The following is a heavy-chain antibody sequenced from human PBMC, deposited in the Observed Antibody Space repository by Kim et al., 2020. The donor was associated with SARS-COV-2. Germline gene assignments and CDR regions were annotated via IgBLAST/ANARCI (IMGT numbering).Heavy chain of an antibody. CDR1: GYSFTSYW. CDR2: IYPGDSDT. V-gene: IGHV5-51*01. D-gene: IGHD5-12*01. Sequence: GESLKISCKGSGYSFTSYWIGWVRQMPGKGLEWMGIIYPGDSDTRYSPSFQGQVTISADKSISTAYLQWSSLKASDTAMYYCARQQADIVATITQYGMDVWGQGTTVTVSS. CDR3: ARQQADIVATITQYGMDV. J-gene: IGHJ6*02.